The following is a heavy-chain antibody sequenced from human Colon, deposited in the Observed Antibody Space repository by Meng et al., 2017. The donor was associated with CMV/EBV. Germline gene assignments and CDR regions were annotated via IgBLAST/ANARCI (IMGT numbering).Heavy chain of an antibody. CDR2: IRQDGNEI. Sequence: GGSLRLSCAASGFTFSSYWMSWVRQAPGKGLEWVANIRQDGNEIYYVDSVKGRFTISRDNAKSSLYLQMNSLRADDTAVYYCARPRGYCSGGSCFPSDHWGQGTLVTVSS. J-gene: IGHJ4*02. CDR3: ARPRGYCSGGSCFPSDH. CDR1: GFTFSSYW. V-gene: IGHV3-7*01. D-gene: IGHD2-15*01.